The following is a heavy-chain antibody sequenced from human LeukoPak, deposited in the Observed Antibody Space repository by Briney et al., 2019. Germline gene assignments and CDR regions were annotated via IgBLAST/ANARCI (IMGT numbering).Heavy chain of an antibody. CDR3: AREPTGGYYYYMDV. J-gene: IGHJ6*03. D-gene: IGHD3-10*01. Sequence: ASEKVSCKASGYTFTSYDINWVRQATGQGLEWMGWMNPNSGNTGYAQKFQGRVTITRNTSISTAYMELSSLRSEDTAVYYCAREPTGGYYYYMDVWGKGTTVTVSS. CDR2: MNPNSGNT. V-gene: IGHV1-8*03. CDR1: GYTFTSYD.